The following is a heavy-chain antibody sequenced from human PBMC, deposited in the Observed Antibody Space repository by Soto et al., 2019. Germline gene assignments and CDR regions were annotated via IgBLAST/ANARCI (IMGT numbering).Heavy chain of an antibody. CDR2: ISWDGGST. CDR1: GFTFDDYA. CDR3: AKDMEGNRNYDFWSGYYGNYYYYGMDV. D-gene: IGHD3-3*01. V-gene: IGHV3-43D*04. J-gene: IGHJ6*02. Sequence: GGSLRLSXAASGFTFDDYAMHWVRQAPGKGLEWVSLISWDGGSTYYADSVKGRFTISRDNSKNSLYLQMNSLRAEDTALYYCAKDMEGNRNYDFWSGYYGNYYYYGMDVWGQGTTVTVSS.